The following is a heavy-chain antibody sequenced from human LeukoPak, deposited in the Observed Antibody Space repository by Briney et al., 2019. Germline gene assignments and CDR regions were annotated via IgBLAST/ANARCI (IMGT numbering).Heavy chain of an antibody. V-gene: IGHV3-48*01. CDR3: ARDYKYAFEN. Sequence: GGSLRLSCAASGFTFSSYSMNWVRQAPGKGLEWISYIGIDSGNTNYADSVKGRFTISGDKAKTSLYLQVNSLRVEDTAVYYCARDYKYAFENWGQGTLVTVSS. CDR2: IGIDSGNT. D-gene: IGHD5-24*01. CDR1: GFTFSSYS. J-gene: IGHJ4*02.